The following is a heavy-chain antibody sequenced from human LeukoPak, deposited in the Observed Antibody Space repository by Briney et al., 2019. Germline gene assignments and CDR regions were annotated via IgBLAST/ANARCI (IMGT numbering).Heavy chain of an antibody. CDR3: ARGQVATPRGGFDP. CDR1: GFTFSSYA. V-gene: IGHV3-30*04. CDR2: ISYDGSNK. J-gene: IGHJ5*02. Sequence: GGSLRLSCAASGFTFSSYAMHWVRQAPGKGLEWVAVISYDGSNKYYADSVKGRFTISRDNSKNTLYLQMNSLRAEDTAVYYCARGQVATPRGGFDPWGQGTLVTVSS. D-gene: IGHD5-12*01.